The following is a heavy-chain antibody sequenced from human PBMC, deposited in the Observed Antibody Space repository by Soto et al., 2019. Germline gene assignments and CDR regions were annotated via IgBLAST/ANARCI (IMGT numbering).Heavy chain of an antibody. V-gene: IGHV3-30*18. CDR2: IPYDGSNK. D-gene: IGHD6-19*01. CDR1: GFTFSSYG. Sequence: QVQLVESGGGVVQPGRSLRLSCAASGFTFSSYGMHWVRQAPGKGLEWVAVIPYDGSNKYYADSVKGRFTISRDNSKNTLYLQMNSLRAEDTAVYYCAKDIAVAGTDDYWGQGTLVTVSS. CDR3: AKDIAVAGTDDY. J-gene: IGHJ4*02.